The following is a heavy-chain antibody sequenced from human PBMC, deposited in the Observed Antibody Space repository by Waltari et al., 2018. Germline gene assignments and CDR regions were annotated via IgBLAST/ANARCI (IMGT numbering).Heavy chain of an antibody. V-gene: IGHV4-4*02. Sequence: QLQLQESGPRLVKPSGTLSPSCAVSGDSVPSPNWWSWVRQSPQRGLEWIGQVLSTGKTNYSPSFASRVTMSLDASNNQFSLKVTSATAADTAVYYCARDRGRGLYLDAWGPGTLVTVSP. J-gene: IGHJ5*02. CDR2: VLSTGKT. CDR1: GDSVPSPNW. D-gene: IGHD2-15*01. CDR3: ARDRGRGLYLDA.